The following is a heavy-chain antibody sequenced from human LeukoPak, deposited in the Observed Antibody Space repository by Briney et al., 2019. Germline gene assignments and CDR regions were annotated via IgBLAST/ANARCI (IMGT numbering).Heavy chain of an antibody. CDR1: GGSISSSSYY. Sequence: PSETLSLTCTVSGGSISSSSYYWGWIRQPPGKGLEWIGSIYYSGSTYYNPSLKSRVTISVDTSKNQFSLKLSSVTAADTAVYYCARPYSSSSTDYFDYWGQGTLATVSS. CDR3: ARPYSSSSTDYFDY. CDR2: IYYSGST. J-gene: IGHJ4*02. V-gene: IGHV4-39*01. D-gene: IGHD6-6*01.